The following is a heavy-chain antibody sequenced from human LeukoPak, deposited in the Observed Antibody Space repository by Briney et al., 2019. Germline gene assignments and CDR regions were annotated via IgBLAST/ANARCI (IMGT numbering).Heavy chain of an antibody. J-gene: IGHJ4*02. D-gene: IGHD1-26*01. CDR3: ARHISSGGTYAHFDY. Sequence: SETLSLTCTVSGSMYNYYWSWIRQPPGKGLWWNGYIHYSGSTNYNPSLESRVTMPLDTSKNQVSLKLNSVTAADTAVYYCARHISSGGTYAHFDYWGQGTLVTVSS. CDR1: GSMYNYY. CDR2: IHYSGST. V-gene: IGHV4-59*08.